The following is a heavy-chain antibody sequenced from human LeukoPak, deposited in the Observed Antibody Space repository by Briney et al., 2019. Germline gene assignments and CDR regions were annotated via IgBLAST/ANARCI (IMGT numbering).Heavy chain of an antibody. D-gene: IGHD3-10*01. Sequence: ASVKVSCKASDYTFSTYDINWVRQATGQGLEWMGWMNPHSGKTGYAQKFQGRISMTRNTSITTVYMELSSLTSEDTAVYYCARGVLVYYYNSGGLDYWGQGTLVTVSS. J-gene: IGHJ4*02. CDR3: ARGVLVYYYNSGGLDY. CDR1: DYTFSTYD. V-gene: IGHV1-8*01. CDR2: MNPHSGKT.